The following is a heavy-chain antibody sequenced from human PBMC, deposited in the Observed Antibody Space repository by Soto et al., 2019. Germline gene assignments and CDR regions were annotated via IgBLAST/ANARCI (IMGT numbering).Heavy chain of an antibody. Sequence: GGSLRLSCAASGFTFSAYYMSWIRQAPGKGLEWVSYISSSGSTIYYADSVKGRFTISRDNAKNSLYLQMNSLRAEDTAVYYCARDLAGYCSGGSCYSHWFDPWGQGTLVTVSS. D-gene: IGHD2-15*01. J-gene: IGHJ5*02. CDR2: ISSSGSTI. V-gene: IGHV3-11*01. CDR3: ARDLAGYCSGGSCYSHWFDP. CDR1: GFTFSAYY.